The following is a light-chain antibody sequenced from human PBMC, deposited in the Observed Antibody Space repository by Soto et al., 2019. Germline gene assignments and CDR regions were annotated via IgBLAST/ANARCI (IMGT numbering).Light chain of an antibody. J-gene: IGKJ2*01. CDR2: AAS. CDR1: QGISSS. Sequence: AIRMTQSPSSFSASTGDRVTITCRASQGISSSLAWYQQKPGKAPKLLIYAASTLQSGVPSRFSGSGSGTDFILTISCLQSEDFATYYCQQYYSYPPTFGQGTKLEI. V-gene: IGKV1-8*01. CDR3: QQYYSYPPT.